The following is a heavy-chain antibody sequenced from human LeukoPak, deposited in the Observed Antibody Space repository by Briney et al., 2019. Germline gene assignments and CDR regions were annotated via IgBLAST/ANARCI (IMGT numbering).Heavy chain of an antibody. D-gene: IGHD4-17*01. CDR3: ARERDNTVTYYFDY. CDR1: GFTFSFYG. J-gene: IGHJ4*02. V-gene: IGHV3-23*01. CDR2: ITGAGHT. Sequence: PGGSLRLSCAASGFTFSFYGMNWVRQAPGKGLEWVSGITGAGHTYYADSVQGRFTIYRDNSKNTLYLQMNSLRAEDTAVYYCARERDNTVTYYFDYWGQGTLVTVSS.